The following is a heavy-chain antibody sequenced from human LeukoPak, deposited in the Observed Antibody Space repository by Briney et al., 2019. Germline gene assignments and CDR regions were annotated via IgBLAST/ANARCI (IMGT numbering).Heavy chain of an antibody. V-gene: IGHV3-30*04. CDR2: ISYDGSNK. CDR3: ARDPGGSKRVYWFDY. Sequence: PGRSLRLSCAASGFTFSSYAMHWVRQAPGKGLEWVAVISYDGSNKYYADSVKGRFTTSRDNSKNTLYLQMNSLRAEDTAVYYCARDPGGSKRVYWFDYWGQGTLVTVSS. D-gene: IGHD2-15*01. CDR1: GFTFSSYA. J-gene: IGHJ4*02.